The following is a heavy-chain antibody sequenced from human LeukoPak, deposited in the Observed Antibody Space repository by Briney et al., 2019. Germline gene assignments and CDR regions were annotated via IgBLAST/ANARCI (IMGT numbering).Heavy chain of an antibody. D-gene: IGHD1-26*01. CDR3: ARLPVGASSPTNWFDP. CDR1: GYNFTSYW. V-gene: IGHV5-51*01. CDR2: IYPGDSDT. J-gene: IGHJ5*02. Sequence: GESLKISCKGSGYNFTSYWIGWVRQMPGKGLEWMGIIYPGDSDTIYSPSFQGQVNFSADKTISTAYLHWNCLEGSGTARYYMARLPVGASSPTNWFDPWGQGTLVTVSS.